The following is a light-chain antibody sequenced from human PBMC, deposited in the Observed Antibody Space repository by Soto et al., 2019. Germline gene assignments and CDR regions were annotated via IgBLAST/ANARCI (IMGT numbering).Light chain of an antibody. Sequence: IEITHSPVTLSVSHRERVNLSCRCSQSVRSNLAWYQRQPGQAPRLLIYDASTRATGIPARFSGSGSGTDFTLTISRLEPEDFAVYYCQQYGSSPPFTFGQGTKVDIK. CDR2: DAS. CDR1: QSVRSN. CDR3: QQYGSSPPFT. V-gene: IGKV3-20*01. J-gene: IGKJ1*01.